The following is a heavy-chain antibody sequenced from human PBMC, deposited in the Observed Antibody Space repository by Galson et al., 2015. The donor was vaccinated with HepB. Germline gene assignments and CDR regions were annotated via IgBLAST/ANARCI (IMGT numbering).Heavy chain of an antibody. CDR2: IRSKADTYAT. Sequence: SLRLSCAASRFPFSGSAIHWVRQASGKGLEWLGRIRSKADTYATVYAASVKGRFTISRDDSKNTAYLQMDSLKTEDTGVYFCARRSRTLGSDYWGQGTLVTVSS. CDR1: RFPFSGSA. V-gene: IGHV3-73*01. J-gene: IGHJ4*02. CDR3: ARRSRTLGSDY. D-gene: IGHD3-10*01.